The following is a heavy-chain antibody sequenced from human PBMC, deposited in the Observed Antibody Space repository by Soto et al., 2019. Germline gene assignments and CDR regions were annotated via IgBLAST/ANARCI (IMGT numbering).Heavy chain of an antibody. CDR2: IIPIFGTP. V-gene: IGHV1-69*13. Sequence: ASVKVSCKASGVTFSRQDMRWVRQAPGQGLEWMGGIIPIFGTPQYAEKFQDRVTITADESTSTAYMELSSLTSEDTAVYYCATNEGRDGYCFDYWGQGTLVTVSS. CDR1: GVTFSRQD. D-gene: IGHD2-15*01. CDR3: ATNEGRDGYCFDY. J-gene: IGHJ4*02.